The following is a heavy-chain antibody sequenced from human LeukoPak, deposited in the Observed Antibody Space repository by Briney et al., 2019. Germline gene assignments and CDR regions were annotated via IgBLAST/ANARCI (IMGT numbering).Heavy chain of an antibody. CDR3: ARRVAGESRAFDI. CDR2: IYYSGST. CDR1: GGSSSGYY. Sequence: SETLSLTCTVSGGSSSGYYWNWIRQPPGKGLEWIGSIYYSGSTNYNPSLKSRVTISLDTSKNQFSLKLSSLTAADTAVYYCARRVAGESRAFDIWGQGTMVTVSS. J-gene: IGHJ3*02. V-gene: IGHV4-59*01. D-gene: IGHD3-10*01.